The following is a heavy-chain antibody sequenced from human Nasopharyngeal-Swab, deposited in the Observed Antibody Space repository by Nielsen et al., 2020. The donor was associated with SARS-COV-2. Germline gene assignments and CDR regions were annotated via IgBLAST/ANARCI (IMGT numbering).Heavy chain of an antibody. CDR3: LRGDRRDY. D-gene: IGHD3-22*01. Sequence: GESLKISCTASGFTFSNYDIHWLRQTPGKGLEWVAVMWYAGSSERYADSVKGRFTISRDISKNTLYLQMNSLRAEDTAVYYCLRGDRRDYWGPGTLVSVSS. CDR1: GFTFSNYD. V-gene: IGHV3-33*01. CDR2: MWYAGSSE. J-gene: IGHJ4*02.